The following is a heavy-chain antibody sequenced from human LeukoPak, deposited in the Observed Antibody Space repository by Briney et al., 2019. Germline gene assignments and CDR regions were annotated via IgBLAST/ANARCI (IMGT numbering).Heavy chain of an antibody. D-gene: IGHD2-15*01. CDR3: ARFQLGSGRAFDI. J-gene: IGHJ3*02. V-gene: IGHV3-53*01. CDR1: GFTVSSNY. Sequence: GGSLRLSCTASGFTVSSNYMSWVRQAPGKGLEWVSVIYSGGSTYYADSVKGRFTISRDNSKNTLYLQMNSLRAEDTAVYYCARFQLGSGRAFDIWGQGTMVTVSS. CDR2: IYSGGST.